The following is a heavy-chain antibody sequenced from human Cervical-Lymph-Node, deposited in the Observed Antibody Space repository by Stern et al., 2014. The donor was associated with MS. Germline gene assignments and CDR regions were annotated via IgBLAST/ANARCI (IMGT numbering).Heavy chain of an antibody. CDR2: IHPGASDT. V-gene: IGHV5-51*01. J-gene: IGHJ6*02. CDR1: GYNFTTYW. D-gene: IGHD5-12*01. CDR3: ARAAYSGYDKESYYYYGMDV. Sequence: VQLVQSGAEVKKPGESLKISCKGSGYNFTTYWIGWVRQMPGKGLEWMGIIHPGASDTRYSPSSQGQVTISADKSISTAYLQWSSLKASDTAMYYCARAAYSGYDKESYYYYGMDVWGQGTTVTVSS.